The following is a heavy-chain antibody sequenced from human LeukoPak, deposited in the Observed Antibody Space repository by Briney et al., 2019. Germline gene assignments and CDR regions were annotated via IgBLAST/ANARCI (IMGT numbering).Heavy chain of an antibody. D-gene: IGHD6-13*01. J-gene: IGHJ6*03. CDR2: IKQDGSEK. CDR1: GFTFSSYW. V-gene: IGHV3-7*01. CDR3: ARGPSSWGHYYYYYYMDV. Sequence: GGSLRLSCAASGFTFSSYWMSWVRQAPGKGLEWVANIKQDGSEKYYVDSVKGRFTISRDNAKNSLYLQMNSLRAEDTAVYYCARGPSSWGHYYYYYYMDVWGKGTTVTVSS.